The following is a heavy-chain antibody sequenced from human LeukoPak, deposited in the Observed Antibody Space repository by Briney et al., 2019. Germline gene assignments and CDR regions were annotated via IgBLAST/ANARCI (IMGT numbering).Heavy chain of an antibody. J-gene: IGHJ4*02. CDR3: AKDRRYSSGWYESGGGDY. CDR1: GFSFSAFA. V-gene: IGHV3-30*04. D-gene: IGHD6-19*01. CDR2: ISYDGSNK. Sequence: GGSLRLSCEASGFSFSAFAMHWVRQAPGKGLEWVAVISYDGSNKYYADSVKGRFTISRDNSKNTLYLQMNSLRAEDTAVYYCAKDRRYSSGWYESGGGDYWGQGTLVTVSS.